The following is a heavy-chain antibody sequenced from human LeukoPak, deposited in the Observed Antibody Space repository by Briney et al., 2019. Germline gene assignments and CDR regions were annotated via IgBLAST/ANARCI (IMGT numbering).Heavy chain of an antibody. CDR3: ARQVTTAAPIDY. J-gene: IGHJ4*02. CDR1: GYSFTTYW. V-gene: IGHV5-51*01. D-gene: IGHD1-1*01. CDR2: IYPGDSDT. Sequence: GESLKISCKGSGYSFTTYWIGWMRQTPGKGLEWMGIIYPGDSDTRYSPSFQGQVTISADKSISTAYLQWSSLKASDTAIYYCARQVTTAAPIDYWGQGTLVTVSS.